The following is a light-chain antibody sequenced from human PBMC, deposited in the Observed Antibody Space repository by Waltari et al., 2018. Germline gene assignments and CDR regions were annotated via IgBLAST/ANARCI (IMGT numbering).Light chain of an antibody. V-gene: IGLV1-44*01. J-gene: IGLJ3*02. CDR3: AAWDDSLNAEV. Sequence: QSVLTQPPSASGAPGQRVTISCSGSSSNIGSNTVNWYHQLPGTAPKLLIYYNDQRPSGVPDRFSGSKSGTSASLAISGLQSEDEADYYCAAWDDSLNAEVFGGGTKLTVL. CDR2: YND. CDR1: SSNIGSNT.